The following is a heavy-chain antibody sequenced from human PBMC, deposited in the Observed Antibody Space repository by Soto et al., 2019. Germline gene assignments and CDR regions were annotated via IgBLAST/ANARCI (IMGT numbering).Heavy chain of an antibody. J-gene: IGHJ5*02. CDR2: ISSSSSTI. CDR3: ATETGTSYTNWFDP. CDR1: GFTFSSYS. D-gene: IGHD1-7*01. Sequence: PGGSLRLSCAASGFTFSSYSMNWVRQAPGKGLEWVSYISSSSSTIYYTDSVKGRFTISRDNAKNSLYLQMNSLRAEDTAVYYCATETGTSYTNWFDPWGQGTLVTVSS. V-gene: IGHV3-48*01.